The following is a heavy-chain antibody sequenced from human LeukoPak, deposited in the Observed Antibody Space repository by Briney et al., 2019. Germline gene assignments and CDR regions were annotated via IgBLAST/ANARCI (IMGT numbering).Heavy chain of an antibody. Sequence: VKVSCKASGGTFISYASSGVRQAPGQGLEGMGGSIPIFGTTNYAQKFQGRATLTADGSTSPASMALRSPRSEDTAAYYCPRAQNSGTGHSTKFDTWGQGPLVPVPS. J-gene: IGHJ4*02. V-gene: IGHV1-69*01. CDR3: PRAQNSGTGHSTKFDT. CDR2: SIPIFGTT. CDR1: GGTFISYA. D-gene: IGHD6-13*01.